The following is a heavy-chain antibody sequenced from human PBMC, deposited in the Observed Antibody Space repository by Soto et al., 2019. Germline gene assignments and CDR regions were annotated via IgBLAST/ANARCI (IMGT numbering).Heavy chain of an antibody. Sequence: QVQLQESGPGLLKPSQTLSLTCAVSGGSISHVYYYWSWIRQLPDKGLEWIGHIYNGGSTYNNPSLASRGTISVATCRNQFSLQLTSVSAADTAVYYCAIGPSGDKVDSWGQGILGTVSS. CDR1: GGSISHVYYY. D-gene: IGHD7-27*01. J-gene: IGHJ4*02. CDR2: IYNGGST. CDR3: AIGPSGDKVDS. V-gene: IGHV4-30-4*01.